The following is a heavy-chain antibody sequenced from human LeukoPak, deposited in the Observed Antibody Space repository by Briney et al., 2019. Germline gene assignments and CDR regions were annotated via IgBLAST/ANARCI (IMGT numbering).Heavy chain of an antibody. Sequence: ASVKVSCKASGGTFSSYAISWVRQAPGQGLEWMGGIIPIFGTANYAQKFQGRVTITTDESTSTAYMERSSLRSEDTAVYYCGRGAYNCNYDAFDICGQGTMVTASS. CDR3: GRGAYNCNYDAFDI. V-gene: IGHV1-69*05. J-gene: IGHJ3*02. D-gene: IGHD1-7*01. CDR1: GGTFSSYA. CDR2: IIPIFGTA.